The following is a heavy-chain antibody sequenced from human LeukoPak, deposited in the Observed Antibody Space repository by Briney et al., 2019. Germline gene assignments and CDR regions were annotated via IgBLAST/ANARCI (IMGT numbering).Heavy chain of an antibody. CDR3: ARVPYSGYYGPGAFDI. CDR1: GYTFTSYD. D-gene: IGHD3-22*01. CDR2: MNPNSGNT. Sequence: ASVKVSCKASGYTFTSYDINWVRQATGQGLEWMGWMNPNSGNTGYAQKFQGRVTMTRNTSISAAYMELSSLRSEDTAVYYSARVPYSGYYGPGAFDIWGQGTMVTVSS. J-gene: IGHJ3*02. V-gene: IGHV1-8*01.